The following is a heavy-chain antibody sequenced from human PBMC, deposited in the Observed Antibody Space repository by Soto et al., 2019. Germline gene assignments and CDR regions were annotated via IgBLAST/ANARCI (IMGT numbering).Heavy chain of an antibody. CDR2: IIPIFGTA. V-gene: IGHV1-69*13. J-gene: IGHJ6*02. Sequence: GASVKVSCKASGYTFTDYGISWVRQAPGQGLEWMGGIIPIFGTANYAQKFQGRVTITADESTSTAYMELSSLRSEDTAVYYCARADRDYGDFGNYYYGMDVWGQGTTVTVSS. CDR1: GYTFTDYG. D-gene: IGHD4-17*01. CDR3: ARADRDYGDFGNYYYGMDV.